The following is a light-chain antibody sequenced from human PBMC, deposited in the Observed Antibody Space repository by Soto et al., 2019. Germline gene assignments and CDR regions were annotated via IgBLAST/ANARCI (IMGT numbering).Light chain of an antibody. Sequence: EIVLTQSPGTLSLSQGERAPLSCRATQSLTSSYLAWYQQKPGQAPRLLIYDASSRATGIPDRFSGSGSGTDFTLTISSLQSEDFALYYCQQYNDWPLTFGQGTKVDI. J-gene: IGKJ1*01. CDR3: QQYNDWPLT. CDR1: QSLTSSY. CDR2: DAS. V-gene: IGKV3-20*01.